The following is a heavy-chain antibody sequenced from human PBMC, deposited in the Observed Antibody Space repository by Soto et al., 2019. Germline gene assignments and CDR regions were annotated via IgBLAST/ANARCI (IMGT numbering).Heavy chain of an antibody. CDR3: ARGLGYYDSSGYSSRRYFDY. J-gene: IGHJ4*02. D-gene: IGHD3-22*01. V-gene: IGHV5-51*01. Sequence: EVQLVQSGAEVKKPGESLKISCKGSGYSFTSYWIGWVRQMPGKGLEWMGIIYPGDSDTRYSQSFQGQVTISADKSISTAYLKWGSLKASDTAMYYCARGLGYYDSSGYSSRRYFDYWGQGTLVTVSS. CDR1: GYSFTSYW. CDR2: IYPGDSDT.